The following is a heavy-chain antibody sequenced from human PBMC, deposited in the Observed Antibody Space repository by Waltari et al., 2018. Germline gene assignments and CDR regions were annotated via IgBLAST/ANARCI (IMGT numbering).Heavy chain of an antibody. J-gene: IGHJ4*02. D-gene: IGHD6-13*01. CDR1: GFTFSSYW. CDR3: AREQQLVRVLDY. V-gene: IGHV3-7*01. Sequence: EVQLVESGGGLVQPGGSLRLSCEASGFTFSSYWMSWVRQAPGKGLEWVANIKQDGSEKYYVDSVKGRFTISRDNAKNSLYLQMNSLRAEDTAVYYCAREQQLVRVLDYWGQGTLVTVSS. CDR2: IKQDGSEK.